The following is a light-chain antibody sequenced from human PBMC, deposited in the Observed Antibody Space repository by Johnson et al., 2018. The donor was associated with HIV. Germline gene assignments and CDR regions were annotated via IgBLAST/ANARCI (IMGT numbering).Light chain of an antibody. V-gene: IGLV1-51*02. CDR3: GTWDSSLSAGCYV. CDR1: SYNIGNNY. CDR2: ENN. Sequence: QSVLTQPPSVSAAPGQKVTISCSGSSYNIGNNYVSWYQQLPGTAPKLLIYENNKRPSGIPDRFSGSKSGTSATLGITGLQTGDEADYYCGTWDSSLSAGCYVFGTGTKVTVL. J-gene: IGLJ1*01.